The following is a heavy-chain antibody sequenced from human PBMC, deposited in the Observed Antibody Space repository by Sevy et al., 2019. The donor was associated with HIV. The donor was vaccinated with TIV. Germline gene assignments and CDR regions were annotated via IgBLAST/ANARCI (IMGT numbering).Heavy chain of an antibody. CDR3: VRGPNCGVGGCQQISPYCLDV. D-gene: IGHD2-15*01. V-gene: IGHV3-72*01. Sequence: GGSLRLSCAASGFTFSDHYVDWVRQAPGKGLEWVGRIRNRPNSYTPEYAASVKGRFTISRDDSRNSVYLQMNSLKTQDSAGYYCVRGPNCGVGGCQQISPYCLDVWGKGATVTVSS. J-gene: IGHJ6*03. CDR2: IRNRPNSYTP. CDR1: GFTFSDHY.